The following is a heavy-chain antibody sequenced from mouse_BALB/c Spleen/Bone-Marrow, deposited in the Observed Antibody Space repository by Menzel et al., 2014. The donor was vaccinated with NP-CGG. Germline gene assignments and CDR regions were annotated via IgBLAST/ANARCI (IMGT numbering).Heavy chain of an antibody. CDR1: GFSLSSYG. J-gene: IGHJ4*01. V-gene: IGHV2-6*02. Sequence: VQGVESGPGLVAPSQSLSITCTVSGFSLSSYGVHWVRQPPGKGLEWLVVIWSDGNTTYNSALKSRLSISKDNSKSQAFLKMNSLQTDDTAMYYCARNPYGNYAMDYWGQGTSVTVSS. CDR3: ARNPYGNYAMDY. D-gene: IGHD2-10*02. CDR2: IWSDGNT.